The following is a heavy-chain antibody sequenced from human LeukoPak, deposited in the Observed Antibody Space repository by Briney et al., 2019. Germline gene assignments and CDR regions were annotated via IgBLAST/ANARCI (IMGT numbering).Heavy chain of an antibody. J-gene: IGHJ4*02. Sequence: PSETPSLTCTVSGGSITSSFYWSWIRPSPGKGLEWIGYIYNSGGTKYNPSLKSRLTISVDTSKNQFSLNLSSVTAADTAVYYCARASVLLSADYWGQGTLVTVSS. CDR2: IYNSGGT. V-gene: IGHV4-59*01. D-gene: IGHD3-16*01. CDR1: GGSITSSFY. CDR3: ARASVLLSADY.